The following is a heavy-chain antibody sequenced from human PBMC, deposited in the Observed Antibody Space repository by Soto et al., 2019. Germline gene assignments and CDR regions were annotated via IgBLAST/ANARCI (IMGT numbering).Heavy chain of an antibody. CDR2: ISGSGGST. Sequence: EVQLLESGGGLVQPGGSLRLSCAASGFTFSSYAMSWVRQAPGKGLEWVSAISGSGGSTYYADSEKGRFTISRDNSKNTLYLQMNSLRAEDTAVYYCAKGKQLWVSNNWFDPWGQGTLVTVSS. J-gene: IGHJ5*02. V-gene: IGHV3-23*01. CDR1: GFTFSSYA. CDR3: AKGKQLWVSNNWFDP. D-gene: IGHD5-18*01.